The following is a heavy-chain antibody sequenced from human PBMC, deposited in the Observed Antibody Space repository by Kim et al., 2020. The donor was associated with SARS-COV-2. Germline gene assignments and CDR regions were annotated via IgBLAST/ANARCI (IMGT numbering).Heavy chain of an antibody. CDR2: ISGSSHET. CDR1: GFTFSNYA. CDR3: VLHGASLLAGWQNWSGP. Sequence: GGSLRLSCAASGFTFSNYAMSWVRQAPGKGLDWVSAISGSSHETLYADSVKGRFTISRDKSKNTLYLQMYSLRAEDTAIYYCVLHGASLLAGWQNWSGP. D-gene: IGHD6-19*01. J-gene: IGHJ5*02. V-gene: IGHV3-23*01.